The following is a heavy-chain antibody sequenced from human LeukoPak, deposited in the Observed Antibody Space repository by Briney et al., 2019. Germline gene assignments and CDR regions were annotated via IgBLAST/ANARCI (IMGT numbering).Heavy chain of an antibody. V-gene: IGHV4-30-4*08. Sequence: PSETLSLTCPVSGGSISSGSYFWSWIRQPPGKGLEWIGYIYYSGTTYYNPSLKSRVTLSLDTSKNKFSLKLTSVTAADTAVYYCARGLRYGSGTFPYYFDYWGQGTLVTVSS. D-gene: IGHD3-10*01. CDR3: ARGLRYGSGTFPYYFDY. J-gene: IGHJ4*02. CDR1: GGSISSGSYF. CDR2: IYYSGTT.